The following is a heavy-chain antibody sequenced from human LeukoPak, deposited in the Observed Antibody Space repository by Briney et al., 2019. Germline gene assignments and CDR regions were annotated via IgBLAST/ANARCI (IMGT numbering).Heavy chain of an antibody. J-gene: IGHJ6*03. D-gene: IGHD3-22*01. Sequence: SETLSLTCTVSGGSISGYCWTWIRQPPGKGLEWIGHIYYSGSTNYTPSLKSRVTMSVDTSKNQVSLRLTTGTAADTTVYYCARARCPGYDGSLDYNPSNYYMDVWGKGTTVTVSS. CDR1: GGSISGYC. CDR2: IYYSGST. CDR3: ARARCPGYDGSLDYNPSNYYMDV. V-gene: IGHV4-59*01.